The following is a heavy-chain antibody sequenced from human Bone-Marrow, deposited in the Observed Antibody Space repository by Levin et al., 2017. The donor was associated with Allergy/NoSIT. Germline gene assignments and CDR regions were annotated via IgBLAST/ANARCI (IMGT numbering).Heavy chain of an antibody. CDR2: ISGSGGST. V-gene: IGHV3-23*01. J-gene: IGHJ4*02. CDR3: AKDRAIFGVVITLDY. D-gene: IGHD3-3*01. Sequence: GESLKISCAASGFTFSSYAMSWVRQAPGKGLEWVSAISGSGGSTYYADSVKGRFTISRDNSKNTLYLQMNSLRAEDTAVYYCAKDRAIFGVVITLDYWGQGTLVTVSS. CDR1: GFTFSSYA.